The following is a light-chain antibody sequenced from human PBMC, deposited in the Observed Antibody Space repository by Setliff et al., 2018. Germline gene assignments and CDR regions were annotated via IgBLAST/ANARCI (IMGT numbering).Light chain of an antibody. CDR2: DVS. J-gene: IGLJ1*01. Sequence: QSALTQPASVFGSPGQSITLSCTGTSSDFGIYNYVSWYQQHPGKAPKLIIYDVSSRPLGVSNRFSGSKSGNTASLTVSGLQAEDEADYYCSSYAGGDIYVFGTGTKVTVL. CDR1: SSDFGIYNY. V-gene: IGLV2-14*01. CDR3: SSYAGGDIYV.